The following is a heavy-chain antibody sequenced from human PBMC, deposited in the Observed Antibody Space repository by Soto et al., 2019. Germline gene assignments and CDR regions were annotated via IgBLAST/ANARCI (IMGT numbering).Heavy chain of an antibody. CDR2: ISYDGSNK. Sequence: GGSLRLSCAASGFTFSSYAMHWVRQAPGKGLEWVAVISYDGSNKYYADSVKGRFTISRDNSKNTLYLQMNSLRAEDTAVYYCARDIPEVEYSGSWGFAYWGQGTLVTGSS. CDR3: ARDIPEVEYSGSWGFAY. J-gene: IGHJ4*02. CDR1: GFTFSSYA. D-gene: IGHD1-26*01. V-gene: IGHV3-30-3*01.